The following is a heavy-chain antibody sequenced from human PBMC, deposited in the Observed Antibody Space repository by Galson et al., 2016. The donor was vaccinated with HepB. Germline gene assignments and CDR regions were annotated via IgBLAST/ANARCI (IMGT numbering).Heavy chain of an antibody. Sequence: YLRLSCAASGFTLSNYAMHWVRQAPGKGLEWVAIISYDGSNKYYADPVKGRFTISRDNSKNTLYLQMNSLRADDTAVFYCARDEGRSYSGMDFWGQGTLVTVSS. D-gene: IGHD1-26*01. CDR3: ARDEGRSYSGMDF. CDR2: ISYDGSNK. V-gene: IGHV3-30*04. J-gene: IGHJ4*02. CDR1: GFTLSNYA.